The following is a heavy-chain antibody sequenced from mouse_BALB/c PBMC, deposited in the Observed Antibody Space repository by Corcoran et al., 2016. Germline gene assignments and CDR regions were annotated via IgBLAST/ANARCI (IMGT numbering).Heavy chain of an antibody. CDR2: IDPANGNT. CDR3: ARNGYDYDEKVRAGFAY. D-gene: IGHD2-4*01. CDR1: GFNIKYTY. Sequence: EVQLQQSGAELVKPGAAVKLSCTASGFNIKYTYMHWVKQRPEQGLEWIGRIDPANGNTKYDPKFQGKATITADTSSNTAYLQLSSLTSEDTAVYYCARNGYDYDEKVRAGFAYWGQGTLVTVSA. J-gene: IGHJ3*01. V-gene: IGHV14-3*02.